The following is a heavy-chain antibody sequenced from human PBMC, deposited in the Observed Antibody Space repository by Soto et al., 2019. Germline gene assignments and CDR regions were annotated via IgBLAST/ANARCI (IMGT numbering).Heavy chain of an antibody. CDR3: ARDISSVWSQNWFDP. Sequence: EVQLLESGGGLVQPGGSLRLSCAASGFTFSSFAMSWVRQAPGKGLEWVSAITGGGGTTSYADSVKGRFTISRDKSKSTLYLQMSSLRAEDTAIYYCARDISSVWSQNWFDPWGEGTLVTFSS. CDR1: GFTFSSFA. D-gene: IGHD3-22*01. V-gene: IGHV3-23*01. CDR2: ITGGGGTT. J-gene: IGHJ5*02.